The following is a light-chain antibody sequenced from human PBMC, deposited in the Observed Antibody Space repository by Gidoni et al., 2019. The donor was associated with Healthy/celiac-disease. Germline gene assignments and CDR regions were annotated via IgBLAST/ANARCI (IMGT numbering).Light chain of an antibody. CDR1: SGHSSFA. J-gene: IGLJ3*02. V-gene: IGLV4-69*01. CDR2: LNSDGSH. Sequence: QLVLTQSPSASASLRASVKLTCTLSSGHSSFAIAWHQQHPGRGPRYLMKLNSDGSHTKGDGIPDRFSGSSSGAERYLTISSLQSEDEADYYCQTWGTGIRVFGGGTKVTVL. CDR3: QTWGTGIRV.